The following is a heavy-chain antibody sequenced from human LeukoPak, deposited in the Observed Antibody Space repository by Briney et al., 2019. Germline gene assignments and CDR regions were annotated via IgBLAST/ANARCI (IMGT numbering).Heavy chain of an antibody. D-gene: IGHD3-22*01. CDR3: ASQYYYDSSGHYREHDY. V-gene: IGHV3-11*04. J-gene: IGHJ4*02. CDR2: ISNSGNTI. CDR1: GFTFSDYY. Sequence: GGSLRLSCAASGFTFSDYYMSWIRQAPGKGLEWVSYISNSGNTIYYADSVKGRFTISRDNAKNSLYLQMNSLRAEDTAVYYCASQYYYDSSGHYREHDYWGQGTLVTVSS.